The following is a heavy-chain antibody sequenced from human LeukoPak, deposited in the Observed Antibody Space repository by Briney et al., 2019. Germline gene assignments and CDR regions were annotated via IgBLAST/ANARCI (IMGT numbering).Heavy chain of an antibody. CDR3: VRHRFGEPHFKD. V-gene: IGHV4-59*08. CDR2: IFSTGNT. Sequence: PSETLSLTCTVSDDSISTYYWSWIRQPPGKGLEWIGYIFSTGNTNYTPSLKSRVTMSLETSKRQFYLRLDSVTAADTAMYYCVRHRFGEPHFKDWGLGTLVTVSS. CDR1: DDSISTYY. D-gene: IGHD3-10*01. J-gene: IGHJ4*02.